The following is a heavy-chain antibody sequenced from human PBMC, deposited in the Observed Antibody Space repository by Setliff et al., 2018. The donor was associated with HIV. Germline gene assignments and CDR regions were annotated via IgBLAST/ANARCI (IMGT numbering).Heavy chain of an antibody. D-gene: IGHD3-10*01. Sequence: PSETLSLTCSISGGSISNYSWVWISQSPGKGLEWIGHIHYGGGTYYNPSLESRVSISRDTSKNQFSLNLRDVTAGDTALYYCARAVIRREDRGMWTKLWSAPNHMDVWGKGITVTVSS. CDR1: GGSISNYS. V-gene: IGHV4-59*01. J-gene: IGHJ6*03. CDR3: ARAVIRREDRGMWTKLWSAPNHMDV. CDR2: IHYGGGT.